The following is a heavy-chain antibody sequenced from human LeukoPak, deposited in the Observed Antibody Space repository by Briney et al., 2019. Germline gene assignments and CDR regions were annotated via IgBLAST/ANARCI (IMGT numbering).Heavy chain of an antibody. D-gene: IGHD1-26*01. V-gene: IGHV4-39*01. CDR3: ASPPPSEWELLDPRVYFDY. CDR1: GGSISSYY. J-gene: IGHJ4*02. CDR2: IYYSGST. Sequence: SETLSLTCTVSGGSISSYYWGWIRQPPGKGLEWIGSIYYSGSTYYNPSLKSRVTISVDTSKNQFSLKLSSVTAADTAVYYCASPPPSEWELLDPRVYFDYWGQGTLVTVSS.